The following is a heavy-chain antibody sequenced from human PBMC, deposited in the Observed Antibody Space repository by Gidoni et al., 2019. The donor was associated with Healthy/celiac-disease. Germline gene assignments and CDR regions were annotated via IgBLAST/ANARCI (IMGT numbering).Heavy chain of an antibody. Sequence: EVQLVESGGGVVRPGGSLRLSCAASGFTFDDYDMTWLRQVPGKGLEWVSGINWNGSSTGYADSVKGRFTISRDNAKNSLYLQMNSLRAEDTALYYCARAVVPAAMVRWFDPWGQGTLVTVSS. CDR1: GFTFDDYD. D-gene: IGHD2-2*01. V-gene: IGHV3-20*04. J-gene: IGHJ5*02. CDR3: ARAVVPAAMVRWFDP. CDR2: INWNGSST.